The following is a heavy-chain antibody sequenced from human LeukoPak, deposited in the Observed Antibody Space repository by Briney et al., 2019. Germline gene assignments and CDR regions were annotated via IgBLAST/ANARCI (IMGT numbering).Heavy chain of an antibody. J-gene: IGHJ4*02. Sequence: PSETLSLTCTVSGGSISNYYWSWIRQPPGKGLEWIGYIYYSGSTNYNPSLKSRVTILVDTSKKQFSLKVRSVTAADTAVYYCARDQSGRGAIGFWSGYYSPYYFDYWGQGTLVTVSS. CDR1: GGSISNYY. CDR3: ARDQSGRGAIGFWSGYYSPYYFDY. D-gene: IGHD3-3*01. CDR2: IYYSGST. V-gene: IGHV4-59*01.